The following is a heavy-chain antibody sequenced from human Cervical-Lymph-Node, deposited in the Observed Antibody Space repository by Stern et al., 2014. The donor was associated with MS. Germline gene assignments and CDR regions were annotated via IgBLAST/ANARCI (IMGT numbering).Heavy chain of an antibody. CDR2: ISASNGDT. V-gene: IGHV1-18*01. CDR3: ARDRDGYNYPDDPYYFDH. Sequence: QVQLVESGAEVKKPGASVKVSCKASGYSFTTYGISWVRQAPGQGLEWMGWISASNGDTKYAQKLQGRVTMTTDTFTSTVHMELTSLRSDDTAVYYCARDRDGYNYPDDPYYFDHWGQGTLVTVSS. D-gene: IGHD5-24*01. J-gene: IGHJ4*02. CDR1: GYSFTTYG.